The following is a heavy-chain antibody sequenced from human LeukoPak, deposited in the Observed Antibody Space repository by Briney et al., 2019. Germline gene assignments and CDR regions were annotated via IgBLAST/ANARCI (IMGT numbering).Heavy chain of an antibody. CDR2: IYYSGST. CDR1: GGSISSGDYY. J-gene: IGHJ4*02. CDR3: ARAVEPVAILFDY. D-gene: IGHD5-12*01. V-gene: IGHV4-30-4*01. Sequence: SETLPLTCTVSGGSISSGDYYWSWIRQPPGKGLEWIGYIYYSGSTYCNSSLKSRVTISVDTSKNQFSLKLSSVTAADTAVYYCARAVEPVAILFDYWGQGTLVAVSS.